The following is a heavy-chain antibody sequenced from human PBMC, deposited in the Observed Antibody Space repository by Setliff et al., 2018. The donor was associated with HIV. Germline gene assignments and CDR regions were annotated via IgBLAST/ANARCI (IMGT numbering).Heavy chain of an antibody. J-gene: IGHJ5*02. D-gene: IGHD1-26*01. CDR1: GYTFTSNH. V-gene: IGHV1-46*01. CDR2: INPSGGDT. CDR3: IVNIVGPVTGLDR. Sequence: ASLKVSCKASGYTFTSNHMHWGRQAPGQGLEWMGTINPSGGDTSYAPEFQGRVTMTTDTSTRTAYMELSGLTSEDTAVYFCIVNIVGPVTGLDRWGPGTLVTVSS.